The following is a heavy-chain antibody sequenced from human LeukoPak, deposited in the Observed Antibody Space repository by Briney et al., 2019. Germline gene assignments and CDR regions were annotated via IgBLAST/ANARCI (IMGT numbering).Heavy chain of an antibody. Sequence: PGGSLRLSCAASGFTFSSYSMNWVRQAPGKGLEWVSSISSSSSYIYYADSVKGRFTISRDNAKNSLYLQMNSLRAEDTALYYCARGTFDSGYGDYWGQGTLVTVSS. D-gene: IGHD3-22*01. CDR3: ARGTFDSGYGDY. CDR2: ISSSSSYI. J-gene: IGHJ4*02. V-gene: IGHV3-21*04. CDR1: GFTFSSYS.